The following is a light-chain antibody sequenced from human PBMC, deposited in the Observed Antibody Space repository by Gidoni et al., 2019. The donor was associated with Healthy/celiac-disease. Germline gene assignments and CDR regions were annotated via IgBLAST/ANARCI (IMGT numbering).Light chain of an antibody. CDR2: DVS. V-gene: IGLV2-14*03. Sequence: QSALTQPASVSGSPGQSIPISCTGTSSDVGGYNYVSWYQQHPGKAPKLMIYDVSNRPSGVSNRFSGSKSGNTASLTISGPQAEDEADYYCSSYTSSSTLGVFGGGTKLTVL. J-gene: IGLJ2*01. CDR1: SSDVGGYNY. CDR3: SSYTSSSTLGV.